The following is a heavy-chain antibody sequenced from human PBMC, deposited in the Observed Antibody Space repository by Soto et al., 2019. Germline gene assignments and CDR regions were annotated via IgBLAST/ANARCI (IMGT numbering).Heavy chain of an antibody. CDR3: ARGKSSIKSFGVVIIPWFDP. J-gene: IGHJ5*02. Sequence: SETLSLTCAVYGGSFSGYYWSWIRQPPGKGLEWIGEINHSGSTNYNPSLKSRVTISVDTSKNQFSLKLSSVTAADTAVYYCARGKSSIKSFGVVIIPWFDPWGQGNLVTVS. D-gene: IGHD3-3*01. CDR2: INHSGST. CDR1: GGSFSGYY. V-gene: IGHV4-34*01.